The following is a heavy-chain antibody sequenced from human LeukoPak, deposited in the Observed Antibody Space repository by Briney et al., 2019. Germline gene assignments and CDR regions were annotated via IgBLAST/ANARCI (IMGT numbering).Heavy chain of an antibody. D-gene: IGHD3-10*01. V-gene: IGHV4-30-4*01. CDR2: IYNTGSA. CDR3: ARRYYGSYYFDY. J-gene: IGHJ4*02. Sequence: SHTLSLPCTVSGGSISSDDNLWSWIRQPPGKGLERIGYIYNTGSAYYNASLKSRVRISVDTSNNQFSLKLSSVTAADTAVYFCARRYYGSYYFDYWGQGTLVTVSS. CDR1: GGSISSDDNL.